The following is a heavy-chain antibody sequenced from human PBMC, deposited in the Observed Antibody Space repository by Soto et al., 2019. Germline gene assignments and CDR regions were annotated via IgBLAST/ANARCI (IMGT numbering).Heavy chain of an antibody. CDR1: GFTFSSYG. Sequence: GGSLRLSCAASGFTFSSYGMHWVRQAPGKGLEWVAVISYDGSNKYYADSVKGRFTISRDNSKNTLYLPMNSLRAEDTAVYYCAKDSTPAASYYYGMDVWGQGTTVTVSS. CDR2: ISYDGSNK. V-gene: IGHV3-30*18. D-gene: IGHD2-2*01. J-gene: IGHJ6*02. CDR3: AKDSTPAASYYYGMDV.